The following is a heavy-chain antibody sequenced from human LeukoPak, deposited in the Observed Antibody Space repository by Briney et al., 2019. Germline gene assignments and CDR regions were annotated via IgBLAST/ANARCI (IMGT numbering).Heavy chain of an antibody. D-gene: IGHD3-10*01. V-gene: IGHV3-11*05. CDR2: ISSSSSYT. CDR3: ARGGSRKEVAY. Sequence: PGGSLRLSCAPSGFTFSDYYMSWIRQAPGKGLEWVSYISSSSSYTNYADSVKGRFTISRDNAKNSLYLQMNSLRAEDTALYYCARGGSRKEVAYWGQGTLVTVSS. CDR1: GFTFSDYY. J-gene: IGHJ4*02.